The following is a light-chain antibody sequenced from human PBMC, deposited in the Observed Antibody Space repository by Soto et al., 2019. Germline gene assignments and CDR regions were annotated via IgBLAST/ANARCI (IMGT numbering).Light chain of an antibody. V-gene: IGLV2-23*01. Sequence: QSALTQPAAVSGSPGQSITISCTGTSSDVGNYNLVSWYQQHPGKAPKLMIYEGSQRPSGVCNRFSGSKSGNTASLTISGLQVEDEADYYCCSYAGSRTVVFGGGTKLTVL. CDR1: SSDVGNYNL. CDR2: EGS. CDR3: CSYAGSRTVV. J-gene: IGLJ2*01.